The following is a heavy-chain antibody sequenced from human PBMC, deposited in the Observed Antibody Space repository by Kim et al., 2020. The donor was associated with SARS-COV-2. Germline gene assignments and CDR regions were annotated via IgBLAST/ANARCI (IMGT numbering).Heavy chain of an antibody. V-gene: IGHV3-33*06. Sequence: DSVKGGFTISRDNSKNTLYLQMSSLRAEDTAVYYCAKVEEVAAAHYGIDVWGQGTTVTVSS. J-gene: IGHJ6*02. D-gene: IGHD6-13*01. CDR3: AKVEEVAAAHYGIDV.